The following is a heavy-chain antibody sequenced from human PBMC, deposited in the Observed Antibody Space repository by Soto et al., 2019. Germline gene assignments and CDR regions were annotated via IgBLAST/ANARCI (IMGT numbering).Heavy chain of an antibody. CDR2: ISAYNGNT. V-gene: IGHV1-18*01. D-gene: IGHD5-12*01. J-gene: IGHJ6*02. CDR1: GYTFTSYG. Sequence: GASVKVSCKASGYTFTSYGISWVRQAPGQGLEWMGWISAYNGNTNYAQKLQGRVTMTTDTSTSTAYMELRSLRSDDTAVYYCARVATIDYYYYGMDVWGQGTTVTVSS. CDR3: ARVATIDYYYYGMDV.